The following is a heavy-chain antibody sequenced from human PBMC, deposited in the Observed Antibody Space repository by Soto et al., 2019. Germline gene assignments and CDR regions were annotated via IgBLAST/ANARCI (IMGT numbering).Heavy chain of an antibody. D-gene: IGHD2-21*02. CDR1: AFTFSSYA. CDR2: VSGSGDST. V-gene: IGHV3-23*01. CDR3: ARGRASDVPGCTQDY. Sequence: EVQLLESGGGLAQPGGSLRLSCAASAFTFSSYAMSWVRQAPGKGLEWVSAVSGSGDSTYYADSVKGRFTISRDNSKNTMYLQMTSLRAEDTAVYYCARGRASDVPGCTQDYWGQGTLVTVSS. J-gene: IGHJ4*02.